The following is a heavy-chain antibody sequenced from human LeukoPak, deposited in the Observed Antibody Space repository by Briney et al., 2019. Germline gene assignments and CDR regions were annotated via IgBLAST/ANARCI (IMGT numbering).Heavy chain of an antibody. D-gene: IGHD5-24*01. CDR1: GFTFSSYS. Sequence: GGSLRLSCAASGFTFSSYSMNWVRQAPGKGLEWVSAISGSGGSTYYTDSVKGRFTISRDNSKNTLYLQMNSLRAEDTAVYYCAKDRDGYNEFDYWGQGTLVTVSS. CDR2: ISGSGGST. V-gene: IGHV3-23*01. J-gene: IGHJ4*02. CDR3: AKDRDGYNEFDY.